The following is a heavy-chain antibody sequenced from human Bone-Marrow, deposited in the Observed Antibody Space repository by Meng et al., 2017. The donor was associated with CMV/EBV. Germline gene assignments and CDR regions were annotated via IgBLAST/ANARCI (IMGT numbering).Heavy chain of an antibody. CDR1: GGSISSGGYY. J-gene: IGHJ6*02. V-gene: IGHV4-61*08. CDR3: AREPAKKRPYGMDV. CDR2: IYYSGST. D-gene: IGHD1-14*01. Sequence: GSLRLSCTVSGGSISSGGYYWSWIRQHPGKGLEWIGYIYYSGSTNYNPSLKSRVTISVDTSKNQFSLKLSSVTAADTAVYYCAREPAKKRPYGMDVWGQGTTVTVSS.